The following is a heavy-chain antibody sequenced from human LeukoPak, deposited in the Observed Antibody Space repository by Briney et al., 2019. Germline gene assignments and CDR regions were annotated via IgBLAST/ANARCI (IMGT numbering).Heavy chain of an antibody. CDR3: ATLVSGIWISPGRFDP. CDR2: IYYSGST. Sequence: PSETLSLTCTVSGGSISSSSYYWGWIRQPPGKGLEWIGSIYYSGSTYYNPSLKSRVTISVDTSKNQFSLKLSSVTAADTAVYYCATLVSGIWISPGRFDPWGQGTLVTVSS. CDR1: GGSISSSSYY. D-gene: IGHD2-2*03. V-gene: IGHV4-39*01. J-gene: IGHJ5*02.